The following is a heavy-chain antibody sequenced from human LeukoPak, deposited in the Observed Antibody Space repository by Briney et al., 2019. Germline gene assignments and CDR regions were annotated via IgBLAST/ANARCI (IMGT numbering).Heavy chain of an antibody. J-gene: IGHJ4*02. CDR1: GGSFSGYY. Sequence: SETLSLTCAVYGGSFSGYYWSWIRQPPGKGLEWIGEINHSGSTNYNPSLKSRVTISVDTSKNQFSLKLSSVTAADTAVYYCARDHAYRTDYWGQGTLVTVSS. D-gene: IGHD2-2*01. V-gene: IGHV4-34*01. CDR2: INHSGST. CDR3: ARDHAYRTDY.